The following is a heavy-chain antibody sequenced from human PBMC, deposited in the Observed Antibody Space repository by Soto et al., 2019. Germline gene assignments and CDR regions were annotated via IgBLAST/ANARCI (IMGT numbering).Heavy chain of an antibody. V-gene: IGHV3-23*01. CDR3: AKDYHIVVVVAASLDY. Sequence: GGSLRLSCAASGFTFSSYAMSWVRQAPGKGLERVSAISGSGGSTYYADSVKGRFTISRDNSKNTLYLQMNSLRAEDTAVYYCAKDYHIVVVVAASLDYWGQGTLVTVSS. CDR2: ISGSGGST. D-gene: IGHD2-15*01. J-gene: IGHJ4*02. CDR1: GFTFSSYA.